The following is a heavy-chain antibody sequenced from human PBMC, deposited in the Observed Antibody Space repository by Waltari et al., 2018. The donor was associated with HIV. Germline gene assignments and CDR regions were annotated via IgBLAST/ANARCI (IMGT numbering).Heavy chain of an antibody. Sequence: QVQLVQSGAEVKKPGASVKVSCKASGYTFIDYFLHWVRQAPGHGLEWMGRINPSSGGANYGQKFQGRVTMTRDTSISTAYMELSSLRSDDTAVYYCARDLGQFDGDYSNYWGQGTLVTVS. CDR2: INPSSGGA. CDR1: GYTFIDYF. J-gene: IGHJ4*02. CDR3: ARDLGQFDGDYSNY. D-gene: IGHD4-17*01. V-gene: IGHV1-2*06.